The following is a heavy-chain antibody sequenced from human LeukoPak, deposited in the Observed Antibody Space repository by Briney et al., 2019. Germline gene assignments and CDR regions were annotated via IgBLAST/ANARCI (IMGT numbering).Heavy chain of an antibody. V-gene: IGHV1-18*01. CDR3: ARDRAYGYSTVWHFDY. J-gene: IGHJ4*02. D-gene: IGHD6-19*01. Sequence: GASVTVFFKAAGYTFSSYDISWVRQAPGQGLEGMGWISAYNGNTNYAQKLQGRVTMTTDTSTSTAYLELRSLRSDDTAVYYCARDRAYGYSTVWHFDYWGQGTLVTVSS. CDR2: ISAYNGNT. CDR1: GYTFSSYD.